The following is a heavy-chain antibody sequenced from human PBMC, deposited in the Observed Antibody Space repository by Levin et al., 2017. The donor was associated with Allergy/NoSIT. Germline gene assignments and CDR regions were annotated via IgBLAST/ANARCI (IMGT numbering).Heavy chain of an antibody. CDR3: AHSFGHPGIAAAGNWFDP. D-gene: IGHD6-13*01. CDR2: IYWDDDK. J-gene: IGHJ5*02. Sequence: ESGPTLVKPTQTLTLTCTFSGFSLSTSGVGVGWIRQPPGKALEWLALIYWDDDKRYSPSLKSRLTITKDTSKNQVVLTMTNMDPVDTATYYCAHSFGHPGIAAAGNWFDPWGQGTLVTVSS. CDR1: GFSLSTSGVG. V-gene: IGHV2-5*02.